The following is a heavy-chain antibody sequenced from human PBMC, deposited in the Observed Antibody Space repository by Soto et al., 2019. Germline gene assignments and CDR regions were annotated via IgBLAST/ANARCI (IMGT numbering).Heavy chain of an antibody. CDR2: ISSSGAGT. V-gene: IGHV3-23*01. J-gene: IGHJ4*02. Sequence: GGSLRLSCAASGFTFSSYAMSWVRQAPGKGLEWVSAISSSGAGTYYADSVKGRFTISRDNSKNTLYLQMNSLRAEDTAVYYCAKDTPTYYDFWSGYYLFDYLGQGTLVTVSS. D-gene: IGHD3-3*01. CDR1: GFTFSSYA. CDR3: AKDTPTYYDFWSGYYLFDY.